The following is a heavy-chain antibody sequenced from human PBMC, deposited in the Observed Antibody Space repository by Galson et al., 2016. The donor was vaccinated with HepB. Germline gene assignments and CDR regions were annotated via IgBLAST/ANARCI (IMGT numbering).Heavy chain of an antibody. CDR3: ARLHYDGSIFHPFDC. CDR2: RRDKAANYRT. V-gene: IGHV3-72*01. J-gene: IGHJ4*02. CDR1: GFTLADHY. D-gene: IGHD3-22*01. Sequence: SLRLSCAASGFTLADHYVDWVRQAPGKGLEWLGRRRDKAANYRTQYAASVKGRFIISGDESRKSLYLQMNSLKTEDTAVYYCARLHYDGSIFHPFDCWGQGTLVTVSS.